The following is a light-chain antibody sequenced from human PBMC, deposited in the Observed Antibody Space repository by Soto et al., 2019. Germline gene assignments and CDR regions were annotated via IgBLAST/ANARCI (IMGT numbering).Light chain of an antibody. Sequence: EIVLTQSPATQSLSPGERATLSCRASQSVSSYLAWYQQKPGQAPRLLIYGASSRATGIPDRFSGSGSGTDFTLTISRLEPEDFAVYYCQQYGSSPLTFGGGTKVEIK. CDR2: GAS. J-gene: IGKJ4*01. V-gene: IGKV3-20*01. CDR3: QQYGSSPLT. CDR1: QSVSSY.